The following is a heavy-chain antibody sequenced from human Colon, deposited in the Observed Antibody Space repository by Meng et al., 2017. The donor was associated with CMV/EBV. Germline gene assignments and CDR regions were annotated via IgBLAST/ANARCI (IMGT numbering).Heavy chain of an antibody. J-gene: IGHJ6*02. D-gene: IGHD6-13*01. Sequence: SETLSLTCTVSGGSISSSSYYWGWIRQPPGKGLEWIGSIYYSGSTYYNPSLKSRVTISVDTSKNQFSLKMSSVTAADTAIYYCARRYCDPSSCSYGMDVWGQGTTVTVSS. CDR3: ARRYCDPSSCSYGMDV. V-gene: IGHV4-39*01. CDR2: IYYSGST. CDR1: GGSISSSSYY.